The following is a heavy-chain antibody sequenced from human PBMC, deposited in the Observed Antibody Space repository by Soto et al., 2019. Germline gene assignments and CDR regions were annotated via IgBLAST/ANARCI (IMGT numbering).Heavy chain of an antibody. Sequence: AGGSLRLSCAASGFTVSSNYMSWVRQAPGKGLAWVSGISNSGDDTYHADSVKGRFTTSRDNSKNILYLQMNSLRAEDTALYYCAMHNYPYEYWGRGTLVTLSS. D-gene: IGHD4-4*01. CDR3: AMHNYPYEY. CDR2: ISNSGDDT. CDR1: GFTVSSNY. V-gene: IGHV3-23*01. J-gene: IGHJ4*02.